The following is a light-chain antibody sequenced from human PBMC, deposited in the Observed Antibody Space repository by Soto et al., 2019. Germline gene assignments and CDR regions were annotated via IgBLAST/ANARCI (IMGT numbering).Light chain of an antibody. CDR1: RSNIEKNY. V-gene: IGLV1-51*01. J-gene: IGLJ2*01. CDR3: GTWDSSLGAVL. CDR2: DNN. Sequence: QSVLTQPPLVSAAPGQKVAISCSGSRSNIEKNYVSWYQQLPGTAPKLLIYDNNKRPSGIPDRFSGSKSGTSATLVIARLQTGDEAEYYCGTWDSSLGAVLFGGGTKLTVL.